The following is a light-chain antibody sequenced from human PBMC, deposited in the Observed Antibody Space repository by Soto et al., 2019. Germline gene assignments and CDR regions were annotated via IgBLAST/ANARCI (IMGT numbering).Light chain of an antibody. CDR1: QSVSSN. V-gene: IGKV3-15*01. J-gene: IGKJ5*01. Sequence: MSQSAATLSVYPGERATLSCRASQSVSSNLAWYQQKPGQAPRLLIYGASTRATGIPARFSGSGSGTEFTLTISSLQSEDFAVYYCQQYNNWPPWTFGHGTRLAIK. CDR2: GAS. CDR3: QQYNNWPPWT.